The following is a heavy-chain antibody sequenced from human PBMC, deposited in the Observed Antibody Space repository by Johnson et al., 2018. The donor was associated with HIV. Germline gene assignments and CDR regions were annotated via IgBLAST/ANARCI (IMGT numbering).Heavy chain of an antibody. J-gene: IGHJ3*02. CDR1: GFSVSNNY. CDR2: MYSGGRT. D-gene: IGHD5-18*01. CDR3: AKGGGQLWFYIAFDI. Sequence: VQLVESGGGLIQPGGSLRLSCAVSGFSVSNNYMSWVRQAPGKGLEWVSVMYSGGRTYYADSVKGRFTIFRDNSKNTLYLQMNSLRAEDTAVYYCAKGGGQLWFYIAFDIWGQGTMVTVSS. V-gene: IGHV3-66*03.